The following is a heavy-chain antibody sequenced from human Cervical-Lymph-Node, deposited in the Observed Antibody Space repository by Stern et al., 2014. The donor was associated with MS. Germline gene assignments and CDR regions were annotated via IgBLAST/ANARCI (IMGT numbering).Heavy chain of an antibody. J-gene: IGHJ6*02. CDR3: AKEGAAGGTGMDV. CDR1: GYTITSKA. V-gene: IGHV7-4-1*02. CDR2: INTNTGKP. Sequence: QVQLMQSGSELKKPGAPVKVSCKASGYTITSKAMNWVRQAHGQGLEWIGWINTNTGKPAYAPGFAGRFVFSLYTSVSTAYLQISSLQAEDTAVYYCAKEGAAGGTGMDVWGQGTTVSVSS. D-gene: IGHD6-13*01.